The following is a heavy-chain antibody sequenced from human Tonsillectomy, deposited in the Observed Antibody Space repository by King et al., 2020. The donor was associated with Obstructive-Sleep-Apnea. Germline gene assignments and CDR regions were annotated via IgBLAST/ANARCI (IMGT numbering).Heavy chain of an antibody. J-gene: IGHJ4*02. CDR3: AGGRLTRENELFDY. CDR2: ISSSSSYI. D-gene: IGHD1-1*01. CDR1: GFTFSSYS. Sequence: VQLVESGGGLVKPGGSLRLSCAASGFTFSSYSMNWVRQAPGKGLEWVSSISSSSSYIYYADSVKGRFTISRDNAKNSLYLQMNSLRAEDTAVYYCAGGRLTRENELFDYWGQGTLVTVSS. V-gene: IGHV3-21*01.